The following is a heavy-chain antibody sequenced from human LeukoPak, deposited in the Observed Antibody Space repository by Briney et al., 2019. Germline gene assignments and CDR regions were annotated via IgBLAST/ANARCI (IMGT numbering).Heavy chain of an antibody. V-gene: IGHV3-33*08. CDR3: ARARTTRGFDY. CDR2: IWYDGSNK. J-gene: IGHJ4*02. Sequence: PGGSLRHSCAASGFTFSSYAMSWVRQAPGKGLEWVAFIWYDGSNKYYADSVKGRFTISRDNSKNTLYLQMNSLRAEDTAVYYCARARTTRGFDYWGQGTLVTVSS. CDR1: GFTFSSYA. D-gene: IGHD4-17*01.